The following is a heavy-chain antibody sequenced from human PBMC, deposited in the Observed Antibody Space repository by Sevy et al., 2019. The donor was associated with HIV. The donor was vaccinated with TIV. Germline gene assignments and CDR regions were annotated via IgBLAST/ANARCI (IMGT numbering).Heavy chain of an antibody. J-gene: IGHJ4*02. Sequence: GGYLRLYCEASGFTFSSYWMSWVRQAPGKGLGWVANMKEDGSVKYYVESVKGRFTISRDNAKNSVYLQMNSLRAEDAALYYCVSAIGAAGSYWGLGTLVTVSS. CDR2: MKEDGSVK. CDR3: VSAIGAAGSY. D-gene: IGHD6-13*01. CDR1: GFTFSSYW. V-gene: IGHV3-7*01.